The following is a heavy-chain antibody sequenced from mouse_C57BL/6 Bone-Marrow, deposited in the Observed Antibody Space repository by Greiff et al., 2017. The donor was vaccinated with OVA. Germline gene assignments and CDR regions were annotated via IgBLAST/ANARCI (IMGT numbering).Heavy chain of an antibody. D-gene: IGHD1-1*01. CDR1: EYEFPSYD. CDR2: INSDGGST. J-gene: IGHJ1*03. Sequence: EVQLQQSGGGLVQPGESLKLSCESNEYEFPSYDMSWVRQTPEKRLELVAAINSDGGSTYYPDTMERRFIISRDNPKKTLYLQMSSLMSDDAALDYCARHGSLGYFDVWGTGTTVTVSS. V-gene: IGHV5-2*01. CDR3: ARHGSLGYFDV.